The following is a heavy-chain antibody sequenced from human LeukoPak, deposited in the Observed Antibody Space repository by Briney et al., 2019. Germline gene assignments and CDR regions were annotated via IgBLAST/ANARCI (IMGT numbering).Heavy chain of an antibody. V-gene: IGHV1-69*13. CDR3: ARAESGSSWHEKYYYFDY. J-gene: IGHJ4*02. CDR2: IIPIFGTA. D-gene: IGHD6-13*01. Sequence: GASVKVSCKASGGTFSSYAISWVRQAPGQGLEWMGGIIPIFGTANYAQKFQGRVTITADESTSTAYMELSSLRSEDTAVYYCARAESGSSWHEKYYYFDYWGQGTLVTVSS. CDR1: GGTFSSYA.